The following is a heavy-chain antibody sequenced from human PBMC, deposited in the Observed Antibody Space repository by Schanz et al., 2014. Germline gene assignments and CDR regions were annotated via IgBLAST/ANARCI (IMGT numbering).Heavy chain of an antibody. Sequence: EVQLVESGGGLIQPGGSLRLSCAVSGFTVNTNYMSWVRQAPGKGLEWISSMYINSGSTQYADSVKGRFIISRDSSKXXXCLQMNSLRAEDTAVYFCARDGGRDGYNLAFDVWGQGTLVTVSS. D-gene: IGHD5-12*01. J-gene: IGHJ3*01. CDR3: ARDGGRDGYNLAFDV. V-gene: IGHV3-53*01. CDR1: GFTVNTNY. CDR2: MYINSGST.